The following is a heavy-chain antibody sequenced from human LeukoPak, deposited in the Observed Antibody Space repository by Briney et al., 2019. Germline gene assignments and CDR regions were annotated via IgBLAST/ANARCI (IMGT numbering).Heavy chain of an antibody. V-gene: IGHV3-30*03. CDR3: ARDPTYYYDSSYFDY. D-gene: IGHD3-22*01. CDR1: GFSFSNCG. CDR2: ISYDGSKK. Sequence: PGGSLRLSCAASGFSFSNCGMHWVRQAPGKGLEWVAVISYDGSKKYYADSVKGRFTISRDNSKNTLYLQMNSLRAEDTAVYYCARDPTYYYDSSYFDYWGQGTLVTVSS. J-gene: IGHJ4*02.